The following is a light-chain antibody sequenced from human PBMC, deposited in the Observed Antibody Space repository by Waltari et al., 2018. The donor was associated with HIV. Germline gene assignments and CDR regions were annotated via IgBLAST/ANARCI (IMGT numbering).Light chain of an antibody. V-gene: IGLV1-40*01. CDR2: GTS. Sequence: QSVLTQPPSVSGAPGQRVTISCTGSSSTIGAGYDVHWYQQLPGTAPKHLIYGTSNRPSGFPDRFSGSKSGTSASLAITGLLAEDESDYYCQSYDSSLSVWVFGGGTKLTVL. CDR3: QSYDSSLSVWV. J-gene: IGLJ3*02. CDR1: SSTIGAGYD.